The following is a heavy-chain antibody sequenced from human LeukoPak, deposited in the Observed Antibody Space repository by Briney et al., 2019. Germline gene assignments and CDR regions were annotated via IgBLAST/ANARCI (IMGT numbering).Heavy chain of an antibody. D-gene: IGHD6-13*01. J-gene: IGHJ4*02. CDR3: ARTVTSAGSV. CDR1: GFTFSSSW. V-gene: IGHV3-74*01. CDR2: MNTDGSVR. Sequence: PGGTLRLSWAVSGFTFSSSWMNWVRQAPGKGLGWVSRMNTDGSVRTYADSVKGRFNISRDNTKKTLFLQMKRLRAEDKAGCYCARTVTSAGSVWGQGALVTVSS.